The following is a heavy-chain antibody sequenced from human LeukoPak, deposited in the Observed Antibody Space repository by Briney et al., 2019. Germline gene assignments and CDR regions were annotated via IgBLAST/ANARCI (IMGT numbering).Heavy chain of an antibody. D-gene: IGHD1-26*01. J-gene: IGHJ6*01. Sequence: AGGSLRLSCAASGFTFSSYSMNWVRQAPGKGLEWVSSISSSSSYIYYADSVKGRFTISRDNAKNSLYLQMNSLRAEDTAVYYCARDGGYDYHYYYGMDVWGQGTTVTVSS. CDR1: GFTFSSYS. CDR2: ISSSSSYI. V-gene: IGHV3-21*01. CDR3: ARDGGYDYHYYYGMDV.